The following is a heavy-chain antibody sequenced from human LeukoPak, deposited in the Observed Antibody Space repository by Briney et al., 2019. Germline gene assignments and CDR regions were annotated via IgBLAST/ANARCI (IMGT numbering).Heavy chain of an antibody. J-gene: IGHJ3*02. CDR3: ARITMVRGVTFDAFDI. CDR2: IYHSGNT. Sequence: KPSGTLSLTCAVFGGSIGSNIWWSWVRQPPGKGLEWIGEIYHSGNTNYNPSLKSRVTISVDKSKNQFSLTLSSVTAADTAVYYCARITMVRGVTFDAFDIWGQGTMVTVSS. D-gene: IGHD3-10*01. V-gene: IGHV4-4*02. CDR1: GGSIGSNIW.